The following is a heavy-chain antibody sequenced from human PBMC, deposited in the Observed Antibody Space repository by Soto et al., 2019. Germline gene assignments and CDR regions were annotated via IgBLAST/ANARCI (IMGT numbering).Heavy chain of an antibody. Sequence: GASVKVSCKAPGYTFTGYYMHWVRQAPGQGLEWMGWINPNSGGTNYAQKFQGWVTMTRDTSISTAYMELSRLRSDDTAVYYCARGRLTYYDILTGPEDAFDIWGQGTMVTVSS. CDR1: GYTFTGYY. D-gene: IGHD3-9*01. CDR2: INPNSGGT. V-gene: IGHV1-2*04. J-gene: IGHJ3*02. CDR3: ARGRLTYYDILTGPEDAFDI.